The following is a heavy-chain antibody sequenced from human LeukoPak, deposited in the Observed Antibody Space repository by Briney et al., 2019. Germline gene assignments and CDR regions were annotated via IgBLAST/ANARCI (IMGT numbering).Heavy chain of an antibody. J-gene: IGHJ4*02. Sequence: PGGSLRLSCAASGFTVSSNYMSWVRQAPGRGLVWVSRINSDGSSTSYADSVKGRFTISRDNAKNTLYLQMNSLRAEDTAVYYCARGAGTTIDYWGQGTLVTVSS. D-gene: IGHD1-14*01. CDR2: INSDGSST. CDR1: GFTVSSNY. CDR3: ARGAGTTIDY. V-gene: IGHV3-74*01.